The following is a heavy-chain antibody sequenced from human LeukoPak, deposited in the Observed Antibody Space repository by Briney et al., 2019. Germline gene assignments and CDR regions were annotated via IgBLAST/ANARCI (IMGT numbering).Heavy chain of an antibody. CDR3: AKSLEDIVVVPAADGPDAFDI. Sequence: GGSLRLSCAASGFTFSSYAMHWVRQAPGKGLEWVAVISYDGSNKYYADSVKGRFTISRDNSKNTLYLQMNSLRAEDTAVYYCAKSLEDIVVVPAADGPDAFDIWGQGTMVTVSS. D-gene: IGHD2-2*01. CDR2: ISYDGSNK. CDR1: GFTFSSYA. J-gene: IGHJ3*02. V-gene: IGHV3-30-3*01.